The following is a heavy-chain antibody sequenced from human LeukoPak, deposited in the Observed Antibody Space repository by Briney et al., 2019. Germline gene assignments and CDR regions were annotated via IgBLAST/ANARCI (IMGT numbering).Heavy chain of an antibody. CDR1: GGSFSNHY. CDR2: FYHSGTT. D-gene: IGHD1-26*01. CDR3: ARVSGSNLNNWFDP. V-gene: IGHV4-59*11. Sequence: PSETLSLTCTVFGGSFSNHYWGWIRQPPGKGLEWIGYFYHSGTTNYNPSLKSQVTMSVDTSKKQFSLKLTSVTAADTAVYYCARVSGSNLNNWFDPWGQGTLVTVSS. J-gene: IGHJ5*02.